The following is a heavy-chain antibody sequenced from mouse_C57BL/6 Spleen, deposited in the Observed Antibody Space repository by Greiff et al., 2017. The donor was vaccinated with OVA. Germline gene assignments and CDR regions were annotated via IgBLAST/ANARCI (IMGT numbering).Heavy chain of an antibody. V-gene: IGHV1-82*01. J-gene: IGHJ1*03. D-gene: IGHD1-1*01. CDR1: GYAFSSSW. CDR2: IYPGDGDT. Sequence: QVQLQQSGPELVKPGASVKISCKASGYAFSSSWMNWVKQRPGKGLEWIGRIYPGDGDTNYNGKFKGKATLTADKSSSTAYMQLSSLTSEDSAVYFCASSYYDGRSYVSDVWGTGTTVTVSS. CDR3: ASSYYDGRSYVSDV.